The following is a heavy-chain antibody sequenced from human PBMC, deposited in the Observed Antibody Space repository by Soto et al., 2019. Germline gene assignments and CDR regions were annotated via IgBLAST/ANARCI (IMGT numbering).Heavy chain of an antibody. CDR2: INHSGST. D-gene: IGHD3-22*01. V-gene: IGHV4-34*01. CDR3: ARGKNSSRRDFDY. J-gene: IGHJ4*02. Sequence: PSVTQSLTCTVYGGSFSGYYWILIRQPPGKGLEWIGEINHSGSTNYNPSLKSRVTISVDTSKNQFSLKLSSVTAADTAVYYCARGKNSSRRDFDYWGQGTLVTSPQ. CDR1: GGSFSGYY.